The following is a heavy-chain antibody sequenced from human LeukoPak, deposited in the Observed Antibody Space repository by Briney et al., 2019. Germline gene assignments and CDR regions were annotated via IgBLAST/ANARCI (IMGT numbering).Heavy chain of an antibody. V-gene: IGHV3-48*03. Sequence: GGSLRLSCAASGSTFSSYEMNWVRQAPGKGLEWVSYISPSGSTIYYAASLKGRFTVSRDNAKNSLFLQMNSLRAEDTAVYYCASLPQYSRRLVWGQGTLVTVSS. J-gene: IGHJ4*01. CDR2: ISPSGSTI. D-gene: IGHD5-12*01. CDR1: GSTFSSYE. CDR3: ASLPQYSRRLV.